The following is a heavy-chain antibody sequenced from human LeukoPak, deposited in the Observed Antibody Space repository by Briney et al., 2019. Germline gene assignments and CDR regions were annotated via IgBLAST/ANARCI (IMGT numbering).Heavy chain of an antibody. Sequence: GGSLRLSCAASGFTFSSYGMYWVRQAPGKGLEWVAVIWYDGSNKYYTDSVKGRFTISRDNSKNTLYLQMNSLRAEDTAVYYCARDLPYYYDSSGYSGADAFDIWGQGTMVTVSS. CDR3: ARDLPYYYDSSGYSGADAFDI. CDR2: IWYDGSNK. D-gene: IGHD3-22*01. CDR1: GFTFSSYG. V-gene: IGHV3-33*01. J-gene: IGHJ3*02.